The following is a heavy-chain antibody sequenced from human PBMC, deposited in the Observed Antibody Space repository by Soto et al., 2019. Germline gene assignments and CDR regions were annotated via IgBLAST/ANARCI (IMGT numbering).Heavy chain of an antibody. Sequence: SETLSLTCTVSGGSISSGGYYWSWIRQHPGKGLEWIGYIYYSGSTYYNPSLKSRVTISVDTSKNQFSLKLSSVTAADTAVYYCARQGGIVVVPAAPFYPWGQGTLVTVSS. V-gene: IGHV4-31*03. CDR2: IYYSGST. D-gene: IGHD2-2*01. J-gene: IGHJ5*02. CDR3: ARQGGIVVVPAAPFYP. CDR1: GGSISSGGYY.